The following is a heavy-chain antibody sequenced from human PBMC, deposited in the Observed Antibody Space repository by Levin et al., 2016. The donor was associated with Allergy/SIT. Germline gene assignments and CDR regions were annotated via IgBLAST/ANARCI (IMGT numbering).Heavy chain of an antibody. J-gene: IGHJ4*02. CDR3: ARVGASRDHYFDY. V-gene: IGHV1-69*04. Sequence: WVRQAPGQGLEWMGRIIPILGIANYAQKFQGRVTITADKSTSTAYMELSSLRSEDTAVYYCARVGASRDHYFDYWGQGTLVTVSS. CDR2: IIPILGIA. D-gene: IGHD1-26*01.